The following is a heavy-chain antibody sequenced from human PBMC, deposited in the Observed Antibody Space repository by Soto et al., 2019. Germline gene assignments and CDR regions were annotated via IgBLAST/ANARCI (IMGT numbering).Heavy chain of an antibody. D-gene: IGHD5-18*01. CDR1: GFRLSNHH. CDR2: ISSSSSYI. CDR3: ARDARGYSYGYMGYYYYGMDV. Sequence: PGGSLRLSCAVSGFRLSNHHINWVRQAPGKGLEWVSSISSSSSYIYYADSVKGRFTISRDNAKNSLYLQMNSLRAEDTAVYYCARDARGYSYGYMGYYYYGMDVWGQGTTVTVSS. J-gene: IGHJ6*02. V-gene: IGHV3-21*01.